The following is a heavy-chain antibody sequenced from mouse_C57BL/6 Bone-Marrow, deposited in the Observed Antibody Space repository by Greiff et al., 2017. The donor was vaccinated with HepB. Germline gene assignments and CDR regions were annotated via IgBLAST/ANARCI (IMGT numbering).Heavy chain of an antibody. V-gene: IGHV1-4*01. D-gene: IGHD1-1*01. CDR2: INPSSGYT. J-gene: IGHJ2*01. Sequence: QVQLQQFGAELPRPGASVKMSCKASANPFTSYTMHGVKQRPGRGLEWIVYINPSSGYTKYNQKFKNKATLTADKSSSTAYMQLSSLTSEDSAVYYCARPFYYGSSYGDYWGQGTTLTVSS. CDR1: ANPFTSYT. CDR3: ARPFYYGSSYGDY.